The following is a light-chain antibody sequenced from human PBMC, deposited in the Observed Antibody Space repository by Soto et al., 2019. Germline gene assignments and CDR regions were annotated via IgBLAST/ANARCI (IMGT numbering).Light chain of an antibody. CDR3: MQALHSPFT. J-gene: IGKJ3*01. V-gene: IGKV2-28*01. CDR2: LGS. CDR1: QSLLHSNGYNY. Sequence: DIVMTQSPLSLPVTPGEPASISCRSSQSLLHSNGYNYLDWYLQKPGQSPQLLIYLGSNRASGVPDRFSGSGSGTDFTLKISRVEAEDVGVYYCMQALHSPFTFCHGTKVDIK.